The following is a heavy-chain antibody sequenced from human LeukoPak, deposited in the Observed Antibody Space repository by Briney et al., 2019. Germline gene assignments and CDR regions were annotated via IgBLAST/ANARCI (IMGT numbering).Heavy chain of an antibody. CDR1: GFTFSSYS. V-gene: IGHV3-21*01. CDR2: ISSSSSYI. Sequence: GGSLRLSCAASGFTFSSYSMNRVRQAPGKGLEWVSSISSSSSYIYYADSVKGRFTISRDNAKNSLYLQMNSLRAEDTAVYYCARDTSIVVVPAATFDWFDPWGQGTLVTVSS. CDR3: ARDTSIVVVPAATFDWFDP. D-gene: IGHD2-2*01. J-gene: IGHJ5*02.